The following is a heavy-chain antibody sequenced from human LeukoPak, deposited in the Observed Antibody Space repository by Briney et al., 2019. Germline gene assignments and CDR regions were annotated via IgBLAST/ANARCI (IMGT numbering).Heavy chain of an antibody. CDR2: IYYSGST. V-gene: IGHV4-39*01. D-gene: IGHD3-3*01. CDR1: GGSISSSSYY. CDR3: ARHVGGVWSGYYTHWFDP. J-gene: IGHJ5*02. Sequence: SETLSLTCTVSGGSISSSSYYWGWIRQPPGKGLEWIGSIYYSGSTYYNPSLKRRVTISVDASKNQFSLKLSSVTAADTAVYYCARHVGGVWSGYYTHWFDPWGQGTLVTVSS.